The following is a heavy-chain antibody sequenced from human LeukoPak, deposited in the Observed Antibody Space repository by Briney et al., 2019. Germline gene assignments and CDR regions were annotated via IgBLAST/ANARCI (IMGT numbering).Heavy chain of an antibody. CDR3: ARGLEQWLVKYYYYMDV. CDR2: INHSGST. D-gene: IGHD6-19*01. CDR1: GGSFSGYY. V-gene: IGHV4-34*01. Sequence: PSETLSLTCAVYGGSFSGYYWSWIRQPPGKGLEWIGEINHSGSTNYNPSLKSRVTISVDTSKNQFSLKLSSVTAADTAVYYCARGLEQWLVKYYYYMDVWGEGTTVTVSS. J-gene: IGHJ6*03.